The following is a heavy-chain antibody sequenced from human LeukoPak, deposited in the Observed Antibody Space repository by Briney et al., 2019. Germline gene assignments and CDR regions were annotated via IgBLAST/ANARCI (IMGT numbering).Heavy chain of an antibody. CDR1: GGSISGFF. V-gene: IGHV4-59*01. CDR2: IYYSGTT. D-gene: IGHD3-10*01. J-gene: IGHJ5*02. Sequence: SETLSLSCTVSGGSISGFFWTWIRQSPGKGLEYIGYIYYSGTTDYNPTLKSRVSMSVDTSKNQFFLNLTSVTAADTAIYYCARVGYGSGSWGWFDPWGQGTLVTVSS. CDR3: ARVGYGSGSWGWFDP.